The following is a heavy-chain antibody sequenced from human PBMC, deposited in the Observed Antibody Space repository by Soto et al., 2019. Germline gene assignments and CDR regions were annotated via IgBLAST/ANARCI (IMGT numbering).Heavy chain of an antibody. CDR3: ARTGVVPAAMDV. J-gene: IGHJ6*02. D-gene: IGHD2-2*01. CDR1: GYTLTELS. Sequence: ASVKVSCKVSGYTLTELSMHWVRQAPGKGLEWMGGFDPEVGEANYAQKFQGRVTITEDASTDTAYMELSSLRSEDTAVYYCARTGVVPAAMDVWGQGTTVTVSS. CDR2: FDPEVGEA. V-gene: IGHV1-24*01.